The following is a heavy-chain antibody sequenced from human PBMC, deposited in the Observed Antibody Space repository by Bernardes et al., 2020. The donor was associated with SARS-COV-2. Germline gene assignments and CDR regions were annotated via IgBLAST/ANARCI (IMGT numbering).Heavy chain of an antibody. CDR1: GFTFRNYL. J-gene: IGHJ4*01. D-gene: IGHD3-9*01. CDR3: ARSSYFDSKAYYVDY. V-gene: IGHV3-23*05. Sequence: VESLLLSCVASGFTFRNYLFSCFRQAPGQGLEWVSSISGAGMYIYYADSVKGRFSISKDNSGSTLYLQMNGLRVEDTAVYSCARSSYFDSKAYYVDYWGQGTLVTVSS. CDR2: ISGAGMYI.